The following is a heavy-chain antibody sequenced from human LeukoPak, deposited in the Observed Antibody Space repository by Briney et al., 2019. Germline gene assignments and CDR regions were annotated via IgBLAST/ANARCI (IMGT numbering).Heavy chain of an antibody. CDR3: ARDRRSYGMDV. CDR1: GGSISSYY. V-gene: IGHV4-59*01. Sequence: SETLSLACTVSGGSISSYYWSWIRQPPGKGLEWIGYIYYSGSTNYNPSLKSRVTISVDTSKNQFSLKLSSVTAADTAVYYCARDRRSYGMDVWGQGTTVTVSS. J-gene: IGHJ6*02. CDR2: IYYSGST.